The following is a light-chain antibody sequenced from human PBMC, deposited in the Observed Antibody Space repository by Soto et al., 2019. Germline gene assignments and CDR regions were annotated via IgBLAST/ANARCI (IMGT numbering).Light chain of an antibody. CDR2: EVS. CDR1: SSDVGGYNY. Sequence: QSALTQPPSASGSRGQSVTISCTGTSSDVGGYNYVSWYQQHPGKAPKLMIDEVSRRPSGVPDRFSGSKSGNTASLTVSGLQAEDEADYSCSSYAGSSYVFGTGTKLTVL. V-gene: IGLV2-8*01. CDR3: SSYAGSSYV. J-gene: IGLJ1*01.